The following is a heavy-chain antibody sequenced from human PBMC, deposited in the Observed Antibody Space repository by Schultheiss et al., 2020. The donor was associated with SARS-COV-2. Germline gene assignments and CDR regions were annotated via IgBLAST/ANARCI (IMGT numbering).Heavy chain of an antibody. CDR1: GFTFSSYG. V-gene: IGHV3-30*18. D-gene: IGHD6-19*01. J-gene: IGHJ3*02. CDR3: AKDGYSSGWFDAFDI. Sequence: GGSLRLSCAASGFTFSSYGMHWVRQAPGKGLEWVAVISYDGSNKYYADSVKGRFTISRDNSKNTLYLQMNSLRAEDTAVYYCAKDGYSSGWFDAFDIWGQGTMVTVSS. CDR2: ISYDGSNK.